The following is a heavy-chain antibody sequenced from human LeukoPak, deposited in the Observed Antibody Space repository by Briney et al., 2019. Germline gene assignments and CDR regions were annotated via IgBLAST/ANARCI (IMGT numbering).Heavy chain of an antibody. CDR1: GGSFSGYY. CDR2: INHSGST. Sequence: SETLSLTCAVYGGSFSGYYWSWIRQPPGKGLEWIGEINHSGSTNYNPSLKSRVTISVDMSKNQFSLKLSSVTAADTAVYYCARAVGFRFDLWGQGTLVTVSS. J-gene: IGHJ5*02. CDR3: ARAVGFRFDL. V-gene: IGHV4-34*01.